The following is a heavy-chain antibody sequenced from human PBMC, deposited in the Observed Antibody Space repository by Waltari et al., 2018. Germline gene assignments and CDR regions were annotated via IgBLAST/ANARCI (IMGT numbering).Heavy chain of an antibody. CDR1: GDSVSNNSW. CDR3: ARDRGRGLYLDS. J-gene: IGHJ4*02. D-gene: IGHD1-26*01. V-gene: IGHV4-4*02. Sequence: QLQQSGPGLVKPSESLFLSCAVSGDSVSNNSWWSWVRQPPGKGLEWIGQIHGTGKTNYNPSLESRVTVSMDTSNNQFSLRVTAPTAADTAVYFCARDRGRGLYLDSWGQGTLVTVS. CDR2: IHGTGKT.